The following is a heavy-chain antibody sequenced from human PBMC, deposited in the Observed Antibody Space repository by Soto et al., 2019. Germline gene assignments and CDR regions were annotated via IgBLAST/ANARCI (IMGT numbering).Heavy chain of an antibody. D-gene: IGHD3-22*01. V-gene: IGHV3-33*01. CDR2: IWYDGSKN. J-gene: IGHJ4*02. Sequence: PGGSLRLSCAASGFTFSSYGMHWVRQAPGKGLEWVAVIWYDGSKNYYGDSVKGRFTISRDNSKNTLYLQMNSLRAEDTAVYYCARDWPPRCLEYYYDSSDGVDYWGQGTLVTVSS. CDR3: ARDWPPRCLEYYYDSSDGVDY. CDR1: GFTFSSYG.